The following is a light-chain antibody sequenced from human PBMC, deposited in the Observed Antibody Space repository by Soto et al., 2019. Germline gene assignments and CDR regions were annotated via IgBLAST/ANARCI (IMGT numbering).Light chain of an antibody. Sequence: DIPMTQTPSSLSASVGDRDTISCRASQIISTYLNWYQQKPGTAPRLLISRASSVKSGVPPRFSGSGSGRDFTLTISSLRPEDIATYFCQQSYTSPPWTFGQGTNVEVK. CDR3: QQSYTSPPWT. J-gene: IGKJ1*01. CDR1: QIISTY. V-gene: IGKV1-39*01. CDR2: RAS.